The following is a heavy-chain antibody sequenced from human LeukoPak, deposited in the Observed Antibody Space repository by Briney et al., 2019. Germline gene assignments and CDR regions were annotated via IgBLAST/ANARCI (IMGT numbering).Heavy chain of an antibody. V-gene: IGHV3-11*01. Sequence: GGSLRLSCAASGFTFSDYYMSWIRQAPGKGLEWVSYISSSGSTIYYAHAVKGRFTISRDNAKNSLYLQMNSLRAEDTAVYYCARARYGGNSNNWFDPWGQGTLVTVSS. CDR1: GFTFSDYY. CDR3: ARARYGGNSNNWFDP. D-gene: IGHD4-23*01. CDR2: ISSSGSTI. J-gene: IGHJ5*01.